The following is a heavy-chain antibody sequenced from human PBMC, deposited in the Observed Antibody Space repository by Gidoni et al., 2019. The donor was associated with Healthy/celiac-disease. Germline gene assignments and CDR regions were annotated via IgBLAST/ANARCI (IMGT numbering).Heavy chain of an antibody. D-gene: IGHD2-21*01. J-gene: IGHJ4*02. Sequence: QVQLVESGGGVVQPGRSLRLSCAASGFTFSSYAMHWVRQAPGKGLEWVAVISYDVSNKYYADSVKGRFTISRDNSKNTLYLQMNSLRAEDTAVYYCARDESYCGGDCYSPHYFDYWGQGTLVTVSS. V-gene: IGHV3-30-3*01. CDR1: GFTFSSYA. CDR3: ARDESYCGGDCYSPHYFDY. CDR2: ISYDVSNK.